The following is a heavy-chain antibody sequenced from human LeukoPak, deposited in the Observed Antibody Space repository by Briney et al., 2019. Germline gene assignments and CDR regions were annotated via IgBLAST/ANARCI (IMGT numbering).Heavy chain of an antibody. Sequence: GGSLRLSCAASGFTFSSYAMHWVRQAPGKGLEWVAVISYDGSNKYYADSVKGRFTISRDNSKNTLYLQMNSLRAEDTAVYYCARGQLGYCSGGSCYYFDYWGQGTLVTVSS. CDR1: GFTFSSYA. CDR3: ARGQLGYCSGGSCYYFDY. CDR2: ISYDGSNK. V-gene: IGHV3-30-3*01. J-gene: IGHJ4*02. D-gene: IGHD2-15*01.